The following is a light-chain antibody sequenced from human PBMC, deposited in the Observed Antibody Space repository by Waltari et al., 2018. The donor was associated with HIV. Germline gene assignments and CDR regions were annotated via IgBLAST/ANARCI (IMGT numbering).Light chain of an antibody. V-gene: IGKV3-11*01. CDR1: QAVSGY. CDR2: DTY. CDR3: LQRNDWPPALA. Sequence: EIVMTQSPAILSLSPGERATLSCRASQAVSGYFAWYQQKFGQSPRLLIYDTYKRATGIPARFSGSGSGTDFTLTITSLEPEDFAVYYCLQRNDWPPALAFGGGTKVEL. J-gene: IGKJ4*01.